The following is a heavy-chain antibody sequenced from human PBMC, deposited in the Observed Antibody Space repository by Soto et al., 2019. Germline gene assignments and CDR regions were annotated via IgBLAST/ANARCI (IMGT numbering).Heavy chain of an antibody. J-gene: IGHJ4*02. Sequence: GGSLRLSCAASGFIFSAYAMNWARQAPGKGLEWVSAISGSGGSTYYADSVKGRFTISRDNSKNTLYLQMNSLRAEDTALYYCAKAPASSIAARRPFDYWGQGTLVTVSS. D-gene: IGHD6-6*01. CDR2: ISGSGGST. CDR3: AKAPASSIAARRPFDY. V-gene: IGHV3-23*01. CDR1: GFIFSAYA.